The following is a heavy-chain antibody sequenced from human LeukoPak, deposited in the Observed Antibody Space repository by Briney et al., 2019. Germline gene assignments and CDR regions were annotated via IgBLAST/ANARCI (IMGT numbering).Heavy chain of an antibody. D-gene: IGHD3-22*01. Sequence: ASVKVSCKASGYTFTSYGISWVRQAPGQGLEWMGWISAYNGNTNYAQKLQGRITMTTDTSTSTAYMELRSLRSDDTAVYYCARDGSRSGYYYFDYWGQGTLVTVSS. CDR2: ISAYNGNT. V-gene: IGHV1-18*01. CDR3: ARDGSRSGYYYFDY. J-gene: IGHJ4*02. CDR1: GYTFTSYG.